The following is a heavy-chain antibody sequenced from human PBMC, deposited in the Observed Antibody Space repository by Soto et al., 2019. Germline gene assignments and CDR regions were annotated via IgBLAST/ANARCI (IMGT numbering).Heavy chain of an antibody. Sequence: QVQLRESGPGLVKPSQTLSLTCTVSVGSISSGGYYWNWIRQHPGKGLEWIGYIYYSGNTYYNPYPKSRVSIAVDTSKNQFSLKLNSVTAADTAVYYCARSVFPWGQGTLVTVSS. CDR1: VGSISSGGYY. CDR3: ARSVFP. J-gene: IGHJ5*02. V-gene: IGHV4-31*03. CDR2: IYYSGNT.